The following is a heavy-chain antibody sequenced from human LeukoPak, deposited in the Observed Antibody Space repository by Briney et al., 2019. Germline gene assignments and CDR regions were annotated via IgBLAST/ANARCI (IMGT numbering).Heavy chain of an antibody. D-gene: IGHD1-26*01. J-gene: IGHJ3*02. V-gene: IGHV3-21*01. CDR2: ISSSSSYI. CDR3: ARVRGATYDAFDI. CDR1: GFTFSSYW. Sequence: GGSLRLSCAASGFTFSSYWMSWVRQAPGKGLEWVSSISSSSSYIYYADSVKGRFTISRDNAKNSLYLQMNSLRAEDTAVYYCARVRGATYDAFDIWGQGTMVTVSS.